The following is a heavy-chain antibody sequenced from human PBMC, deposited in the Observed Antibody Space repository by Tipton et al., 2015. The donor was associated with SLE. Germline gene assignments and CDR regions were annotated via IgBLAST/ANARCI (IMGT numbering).Heavy chain of an antibody. V-gene: IGHV4-61*09. J-gene: IGHJ5*02. Sequence: TLSLTCTVSGGSISSGSYYWSWIRQPAGRGLEWIGHIYTSGSTNYNPSLKSRVTISVDTSKNQFSLKLSSVTAADTAVYYCARGPPGYCSGGSCYFFSWFDPWGQGTLVTVSS. CDR2: IYTSGST. D-gene: IGHD2-15*01. CDR3: ARGPPGYCSGGSCYFFSWFDP. CDR1: GGSISSGSYY.